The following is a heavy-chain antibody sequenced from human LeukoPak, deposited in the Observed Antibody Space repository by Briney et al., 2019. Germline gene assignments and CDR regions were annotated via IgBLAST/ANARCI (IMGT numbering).Heavy chain of an antibody. CDR3: AKDLETRRDFWSGYYLRVQKYYFDY. Sequence: GGSLRLSCAASGFTFSSYAMSWVRQAPGKGLEWVSAISGSGGSTYYADSVKGRFTISRDNSKNTLYLQMNSLRAEDTAVYYCAKDLETRRDFWSGYYLRVQKYYFDYWGQGTLVTVSS. D-gene: IGHD3-3*01. V-gene: IGHV3-23*01. J-gene: IGHJ4*02. CDR1: GFTFSSYA. CDR2: ISGSGGST.